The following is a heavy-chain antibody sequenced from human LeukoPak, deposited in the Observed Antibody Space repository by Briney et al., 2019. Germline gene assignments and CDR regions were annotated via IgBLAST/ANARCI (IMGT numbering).Heavy chain of an antibody. CDR2: IHKDGSEK. D-gene: IGHD3-10*01. Sequence: GGSLRLSCVASGFTFRNYWMTWVRQAPGKGLEWVANIHKDGSEKYFVDSVRGRFPISRDNAKDSLYLQMGSLRAEDTAVYYCVRGSSGTVVRGVAWAWFDPWGQGTLVTVSS. V-gene: IGHV3-7*05. J-gene: IGHJ5*02. CDR3: VRGSSGTVVRGVAWAWFDP. CDR1: GFTFRNYW.